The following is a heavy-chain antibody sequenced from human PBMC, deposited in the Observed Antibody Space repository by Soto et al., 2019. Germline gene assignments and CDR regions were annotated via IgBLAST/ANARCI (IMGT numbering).Heavy chain of an antibody. CDR1: GGTFSTYA. V-gene: IGHV1-69*01. J-gene: IGHJ4*02. CDR3: ARGVGAYYFDY. Sequence: QVQLVQSGAEVKNPGSSVKVSCKASGGTFSTYAITWVRQAPGQGLEWLGGIIPIFGTTDYARKFQGRVTITAAESTSTVFIELSILTSEDTAVYYCARGVGAYYFDYWGQGTLVTVSS. CDR2: IIPIFGTT. D-gene: IGHD1-26*01.